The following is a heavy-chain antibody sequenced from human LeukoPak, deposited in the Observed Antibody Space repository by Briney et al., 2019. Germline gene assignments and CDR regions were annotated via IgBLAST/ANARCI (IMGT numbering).Heavy chain of an antibody. CDR1: GFTFSSYA. CDR3: AKCQLAANSAFDI. V-gene: IGHV3-23*01. Sequence: GGSLRLSRAASGFTFSSYAMSWVRQAPGKGLEWVSSISGSGVSTYYADSVKGRFTISRDNSKNTIYLQMNSLRAEDTAVYYCAKCQLAANSAFDIWGQGTMVSVSS. CDR2: ISGSGVST. D-gene: IGHD6-13*01. J-gene: IGHJ3*02.